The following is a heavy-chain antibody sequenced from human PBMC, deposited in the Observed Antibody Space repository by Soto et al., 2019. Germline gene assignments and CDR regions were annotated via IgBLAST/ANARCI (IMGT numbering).Heavy chain of an antibody. CDR2: ISWDGGST. D-gene: IGHD6-13*01. CDR3: AKSSKVWDSRSEFDY. J-gene: IGHJ4*02. CDR1: GFTFDDYT. Sequence: GGSLRLSCAASGFTFDDYTMHWVRQAPGKGLEWVSLISWDGGSTYYADSVKGRFTISRDNSKNSLYLQMNSLRTEDTALYDCAKSSKVWDSRSEFDYWGQGTLVTVSS. V-gene: IGHV3-43*01.